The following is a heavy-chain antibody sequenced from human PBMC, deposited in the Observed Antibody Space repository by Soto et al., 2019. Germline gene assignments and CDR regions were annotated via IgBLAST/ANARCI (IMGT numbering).Heavy chain of an antibody. V-gene: IGHV3-48*02. Sequence: EVHLVESGGGLVQPGGSLRLSCEASGFTFSSYSLKWVRQAPGKGLEWVSYITSSGTTVYYADSVRGRFTISRDNAKNSLYLQMNSLRDDDTAVYYCARGSSNWTYYFDFWGQGTLVTVSS. J-gene: IGHJ4*02. CDR3: ARGSSNWTYYFDF. CDR1: GFTFSSYS. CDR2: ITSSGTTV. D-gene: IGHD6-13*01.